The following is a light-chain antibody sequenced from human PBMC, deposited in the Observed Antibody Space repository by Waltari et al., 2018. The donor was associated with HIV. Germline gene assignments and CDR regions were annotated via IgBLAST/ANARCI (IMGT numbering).Light chain of an antibody. V-gene: IGKV3D-15*01. CDR3: QQYNHWPPYT. Sequence: EVVMPQSPATLSVSPGESATLSCLASQSVNSHLAWYQHKPGQAPRLLIYGTSTRATGVPARFSGSGSGTEFTLTISSRQSEDFAVYYCQQYNHWPPYTFGQGTKLEIK. CDR2: GTS. J-gene: IGKJ2*01. CDR1: QSVNSH.